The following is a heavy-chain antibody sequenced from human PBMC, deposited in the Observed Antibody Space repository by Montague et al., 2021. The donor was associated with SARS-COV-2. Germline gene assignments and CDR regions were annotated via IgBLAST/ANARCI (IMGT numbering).Heavy chain of an antibody. V-gene: IGHV4-34*01. CDR2: INHSGST. CDR1: GGSFSGYY. J-gene: IGHJ4*02. Sequence: SETLSLTCAVYGGSFSGYYWNWIRQPPGKGLEWIGEINHSGSTNYNPSLKSRVTMPVDTSKNQFSLNLSSVTAADTAVYYCARGARQGYGFRLGSFDSWGQGTLVTVSS. D-gene: IGHD3-10*01. CDR3: ARGARQGYGFRLGSFDS.